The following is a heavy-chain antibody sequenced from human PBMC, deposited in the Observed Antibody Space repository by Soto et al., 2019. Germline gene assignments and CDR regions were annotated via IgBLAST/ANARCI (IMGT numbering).Heavy chain of an antibody. Sequence: QVQLQESGPGLVKPSETLSLTCSVSGDSISSYYWSWIRQPAGQGLECIGRFELGGSSNYNPSLTSRVTMSVDTSKNQFSLKLSSVTAADSAVDFCARLQSSYCYWFYPWGQGTLVTVSS. CDR1: GDSISSYY. CDR3: ARLQSSYCYWFYP. V-gene: IGHV4-4*07. J-gene: IGHJ5*02. D-gene: IGHD3-16*02. CDR2: FELGGSS.